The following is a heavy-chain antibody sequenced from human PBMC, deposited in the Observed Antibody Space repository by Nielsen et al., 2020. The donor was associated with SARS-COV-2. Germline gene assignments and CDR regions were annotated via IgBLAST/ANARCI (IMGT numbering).Heavy chain of an antibody. V-gene: IGHV1-46*01. CDR2: INPSGATT. J-gene: IGHJ6*02. D-gene: IGHD3/OR15-3a*01. CDR1: GYTFTDYY. CDR3: ARTRATIFGLVMSYGMDV. Sequence: ASVKVSCKASGYTFTDYYIHWVRQAPGQGLEWMGIINPSGATTIYAQRFQGRVTMTRDTSTNSVYMELTSDDTAVYYCARTRATIFGLVMSYGMDVWGQGTTVAVSS.